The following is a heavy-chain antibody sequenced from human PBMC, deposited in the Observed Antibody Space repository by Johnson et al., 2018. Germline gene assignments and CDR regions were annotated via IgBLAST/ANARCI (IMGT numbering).Heavy chain of an antibody. CDR3: ARGNGYSYEGLNWFDP. V-gene: IGHV4-34*01. J-gene: IGHJ5*02. CDR2: INHSGST. CDR1: GGSFSGYY. D-gene: IGHD5-18*01. Sequence: QVQLQQWGAGLLKPSETLSLTCAVYGGSFSGYYWSWIRQPPGKGLEWIGEINHSGSTNYNPSLKSRVTISVDTSKNQFSLKLSSVTAADTAVYYCARGNGYSYEGLNWFDPWGQGTLVTVSS.